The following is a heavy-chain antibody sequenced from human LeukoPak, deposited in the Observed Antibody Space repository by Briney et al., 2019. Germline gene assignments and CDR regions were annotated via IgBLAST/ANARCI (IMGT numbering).Heavy chain of an antibody. CDR2: IKSKTDGGTT. D-gene: IGHD2-2*01. Sequence: PGGSLRLSCAASGFTFSNAWMSWVRQAPGKGLEWVGRIKSKTDGGTTDYAAPVKGRFTISRDDSKNTLYLQMNSLKPEATAVYYCTTDYAPLAVVPWSDDAFDIWGQGTMVTVSS. CDR1: GFTFSNAW. CDR3: TTDYAPLAVVPWSDDAFDI. J-gene: IGHJ3*02. V-gene: IGHV3-15*01.